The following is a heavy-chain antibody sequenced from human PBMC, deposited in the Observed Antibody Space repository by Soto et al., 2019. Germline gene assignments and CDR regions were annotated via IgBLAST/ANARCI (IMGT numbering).Heavy chain of an antibody. Sequence: GGSLRLSCAASGFTFSSYGMHWVRQAPGKGLEWVAVIWYDGSNKYYADSVKGRFTISRDNSKNTLYLQMNSLRAEDTAVYYCAREGLVRDPPPWYFDYWGQGTLVTVSS. CDR2: IWYDGSNK. V-gene: IGHV3-33*01. D-gene: IGHD6-19*01. J-gene: IGHJ4*02. CDR3: AREGLVRDPPPWYFDY. CDR1: GFTFSSYG.